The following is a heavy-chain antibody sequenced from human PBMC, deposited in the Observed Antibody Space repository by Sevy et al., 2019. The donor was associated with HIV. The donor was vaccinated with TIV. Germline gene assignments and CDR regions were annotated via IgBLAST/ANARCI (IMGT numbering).Heavy chain of an antibody. Sequence: GGSLRLSCAASGFTFSSYAMSWVRQAPGKGLEWVSAISGSGGSTYYADSVKVRFTISRDNSKNTLYLQMNSLRAEDTAVYYCAKDGPIFGVVITSNDAFDIWGQGTMVTVSS. CDR3: AKDGPIFGVVITSNDAFDI. CDR1: GFTFSSYA. CDR2: ISGSGGST. D-gene: IGHD3-3*01. J-gene: IGHJ3*02. V-gene: IGHV3-23*01.